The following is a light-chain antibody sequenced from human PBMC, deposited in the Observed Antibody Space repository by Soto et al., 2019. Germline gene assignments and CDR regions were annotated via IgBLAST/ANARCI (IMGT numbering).Light chain of an antibody. CDR2: GAS. J-gene: IGKJ1*01. CDR1: QSVSSSY. V-gene: IGKV3-20*01. Sequence: EIVLTQSPGTLSLSPGERATLSCRASQSVSSSYLAWYQQKPGQAPRLLIYGASFRATGIPDRFSGSGSGTDFALTISRLEPEVVAVSSCPQYGSSRPFGQGTKVAIK. CDR3: PQYGSSRP.